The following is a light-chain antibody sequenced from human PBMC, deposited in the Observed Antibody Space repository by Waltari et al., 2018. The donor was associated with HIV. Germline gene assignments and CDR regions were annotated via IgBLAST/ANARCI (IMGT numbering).Light chain of an antibody. J-gene: IGKJ4*01. V-gene: IGKV2-28*01. Sequence: DIVMTQSPLSLPVTPGEPASISCRSSQSLLHSNGYNYLDWYLQKPGQSPQLLIYLETGVPPRFSGSGSGTDFTFTISSLQPEDIATYYCQQYDNLLTFGGGTKVEIK. CDR2: L. CDR3: QQYDNLLT. CDR1: QSLLHSNGYNY.